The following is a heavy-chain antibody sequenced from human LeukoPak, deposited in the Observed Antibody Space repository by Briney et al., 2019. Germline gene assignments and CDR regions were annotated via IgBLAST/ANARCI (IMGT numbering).Heavy chain of an antibody. CDR2: ISYSSSYI. V-gene: IGHV3-21*01. J-gene: IGHJ6*02. Sequence: GGSLRLSCAASGFTFSTYSMDWVRQAPGKGLEWVSSISYSSSYIYYTDSVRGRFTISRDDAKNSLFLQMNSLRAEDTAVYYCARITLQGPYGMDVWGQGTTVTGPS. CDR3: ARITLQGPYGMDV. CDR1: GFTFSTYS. D-gene: IGHD3-16*01.